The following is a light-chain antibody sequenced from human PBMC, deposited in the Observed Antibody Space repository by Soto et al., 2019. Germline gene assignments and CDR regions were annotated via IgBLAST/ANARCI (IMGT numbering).Light chain of an antibody. CDR1: SSDVGGYNY. CDR3: SSYTTSNTRQIV. Sequence: QSALAQPASVSGSPGQSITISCTGTSSDVGGYNYVSWYQQHPGKAPKFMIYDVNNRPSGVSNRFSGSKSGNTASLTISGLQVEDEADYYCSSYTTSNTRQIVFGTGTKVTVL. V-gene: IGLV2-14*01. CDR2: DVN. J-gene: IGLJ1*01.